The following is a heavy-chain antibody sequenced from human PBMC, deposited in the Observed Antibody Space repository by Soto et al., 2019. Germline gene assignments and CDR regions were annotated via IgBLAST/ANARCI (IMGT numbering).Heavy chain of an antibody. J-gene: IGHJ4*02. V-gene: IGHV3-48*01. Sequence: EVQLVESGGGLVQPGGSLRLSCAASGFTFSSYSMNWVRQAPGKGLEWVSFINSGSNSIYYADSVKGRFTISRDNVKNSLYLQMNTLRAEDTPVYSSARDLLGPTVSPLWGQGTLVIVSS. CDR3: ARDLLGPTVSPL. D-gene: IGHD1-1*01. CDR2: INSGSNSI. CDR1: GFTFSSYS.